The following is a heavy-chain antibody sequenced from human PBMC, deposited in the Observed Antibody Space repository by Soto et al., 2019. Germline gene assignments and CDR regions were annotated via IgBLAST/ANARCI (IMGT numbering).Heavy chain of an antibody. CDR3: AKGEWELLSCFDY. V-gene: IGHV3-23*01. J-gene: IGHJ4*02. CDR2: ISGRGGST. D-gene: IGHD1-26*01. CDR1: GFTFSSYA. Sequence: GGSLRLSCAASGFTFSSYAMSWVRQAPGKGLEWVSAISGRGGSTYYADSAKGRFTISRDNSKNTLYLQMNSLRAEETAVYYCAKGEWELLSCFDYWGQGTLVTVSS.